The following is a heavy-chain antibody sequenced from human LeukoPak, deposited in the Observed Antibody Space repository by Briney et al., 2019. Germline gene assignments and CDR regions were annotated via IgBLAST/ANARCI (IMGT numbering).Heavy chain of an antibody. CDR3: AASYNWNLHAFDI. CDR1: GGSFSGYY. Sequence: SETLSLTCAVYGGSFSGYYWSWIRQPPGKGLEWIGEINHSGSTNYNPSLKSRVTISVDTSKSQFSLKLSSVTAADTAVYYCAASYNWNLHAFDIWGQGTMVTVSS. J-gene: IGHJ3*02. V-gene: IGHV4-34*01. CDR2: INHSGST. D-gene: IGHD1-7*01.